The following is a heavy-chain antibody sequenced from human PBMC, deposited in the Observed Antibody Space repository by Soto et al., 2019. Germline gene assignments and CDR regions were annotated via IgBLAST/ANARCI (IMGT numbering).Heavy chain of an antibody. D-gene: IGHD3-22*01. CDR3: AKDTYYHDSSGYYIFDS. V-gene: IGHV3-30*18. J-gene: IGHJ4*02. CDR1: GFTFSSFG. Sequence: QVQLVESGGGVVQPGRSLRLSCGASGFTFSSFGMHWVRQAPGKGLEWMSHVSYDGKNKHYTDSVKGRFTISRHNSENTLYLQMDSLSGEDTAVYYCAKDTYYHDSSGYYIFDSWGQGTLVTVSS. CDR2: VSYDGKNK.